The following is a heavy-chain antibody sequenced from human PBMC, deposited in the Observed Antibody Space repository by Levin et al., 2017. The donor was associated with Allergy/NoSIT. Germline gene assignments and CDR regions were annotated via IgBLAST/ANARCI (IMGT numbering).Heavy chain of an antibody. J-gene: IGHJ5*02. V-gene: IGHV4-34*01. CDR3: ARGLKISHNYGSGSYRWFDP. CDR1: GGSFSGYY. Sequence: SETLSLTCAVYGGSFSGYYWSWIRQPPGKGLEWIGEINHSGSTNYNPSLKSRVTISVDTSKNQFSLKLSSVTAADTAVYYCARGLKISHNYGSGSYRWFDPWGQGTLVTVSS. D-gene: IGHD3-10*01. CDR2: INHSGST.